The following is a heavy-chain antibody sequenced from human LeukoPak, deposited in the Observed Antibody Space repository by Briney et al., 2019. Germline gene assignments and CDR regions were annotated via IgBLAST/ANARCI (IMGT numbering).Heavy chain of an antibody. J-gene: IGHJ4*02. CDR3: ARGNYDYVWGSYRYRETNYFDY. CDR1: GGSFSGYY. Sequence: SETLSLTCAVYGGSFSGYYWSWIRQPPGKGLEWIGEINHSGSTNYNPSLKSRVTISVGTSKNQFSLKLSSVTAADTAVYYCARGNYDYVWGSYRYRETNYFDYWGQGTLVTVSS. V-gene: IGHV4-34*01. CDR2: INHSGST. D-gene: IGHD3-16*02.